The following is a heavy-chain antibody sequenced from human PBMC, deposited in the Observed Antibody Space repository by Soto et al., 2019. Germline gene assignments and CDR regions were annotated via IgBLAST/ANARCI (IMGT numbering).Heavy chain of an antibody. CDR1: GFSFSYYG. D-gene: IGHD3-16*02. Sequence: QVQLVESGGGVVQPGRSLRLSCATSGFSFSYYGMHWVRQAPGKGLEWVAMISYDGSDQFYADSVRGRFTISRDNSKNTLNLQMNSQRGDDTAVYYCAKALGELSPESYDYWGQGTLITVSS. V-gene: IGHV3-30*18. CDR2: ISYDGSDQ. CDR3: AKALGELSPESYDY. J-gene: IGHJ4*02.